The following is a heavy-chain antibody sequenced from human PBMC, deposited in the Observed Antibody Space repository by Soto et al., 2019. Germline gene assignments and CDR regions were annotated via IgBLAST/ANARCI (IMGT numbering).Heavy chain of an antibody. J-gene: IGHJ3*02. CDR3: ATQPWIQLWEGAFDI. CDR1: GFTFSSYA. CDR2: ISGSGGST. D-gene: IGHD5-18*01. Sequence: GGSLRLSCAASGFTFSSYAMSWVRQAPGKGLEWVSAISGSGGSTYYADSVKGRFTISRDNSKNRLYLQMNSLRAEDTAVYYCATQPWIQLWEGAFDIWGQGTMVTVSS. V-gene: IGHV3-23*01.